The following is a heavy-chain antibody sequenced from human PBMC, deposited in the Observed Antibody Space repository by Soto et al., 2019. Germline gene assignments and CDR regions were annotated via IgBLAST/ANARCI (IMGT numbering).Heavy chain of an antibody. V-gene: IGHV3-23*01. Sequence: PGGSLRLSCAASGFTFSSYAMSWVRQAPGKGLEWVSAISGSGGSTYYADSVKGRFTISRDNSKNTLYLQMNSLRAEDTAMYYCARGLYYGAYLYDIDYWGQGTLVTVSS. CDR2: ISGSGGST. CDR3: ARGLYYGAYLYDIDY. CDR1: GFTFSSYA. J-gene: IGHJ4*02. D-gene: IGHD4-17*01.